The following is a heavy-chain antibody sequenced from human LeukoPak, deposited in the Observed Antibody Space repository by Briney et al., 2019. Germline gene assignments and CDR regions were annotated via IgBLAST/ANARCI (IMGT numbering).Heavy chain of an antibody. D-gene: IGHD3-10*01. CDR1: DGSISSYY. J-gene: IGHJ4*02. CDR2: INYSGST. Sequence: PSQTLSLTCIVSDGSISSYYWSWIRQPPGKGLEWIGHINYSGSTNYNPSLKSRVTISVDTSKNQFSLKITSVTAADTAVYYCARDVARGLFDYWGQGTLVTVSS. CDR3: ARDVARGLFDY. V-gene: IGHV4-59*01.